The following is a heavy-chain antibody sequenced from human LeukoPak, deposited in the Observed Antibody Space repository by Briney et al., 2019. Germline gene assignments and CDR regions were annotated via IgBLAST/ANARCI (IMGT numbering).Heavy chain of an antibody. D-gene: IGHD3-10*01. CDR2: ISSSSTYI. Sequence: PGGSLRLSCAASGFTFSSFSMNWVRQAPGKGLEWVSSISSSSTYIYYADSVKGRFTISRDNAKNSLYLQMNSLRAEDTAVYYCXXEVREELVNWFDPWGQGTLVTVSS. J-gene: IGHJ5*02. CDR1: GFTFSSFS. V-gene: IGHV3-21*01. CDR3: XXEVREELVNWFDP.